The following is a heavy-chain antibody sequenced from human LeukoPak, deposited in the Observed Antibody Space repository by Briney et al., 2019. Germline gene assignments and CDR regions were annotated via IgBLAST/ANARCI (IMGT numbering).Heavy chain of an antibody. Sequence: SETLSLTCTVSGGSISSGGYYWSWIRQPPGKGLEWIGYIYHSGSTYYNPSLKSRVTISVDRSKNQFSLKLSSVTAADTAVYYCAREEYSSSFDYWGQGTLVTVSS. CDR1: GGSISSGGYY. V-gene: IGHV4-30-2*01. D-gene: IGHD6-6*01. J-gene: IGHJ4*02. CDR2: IYHSGST. CDR3: AREEYSSSFDY.